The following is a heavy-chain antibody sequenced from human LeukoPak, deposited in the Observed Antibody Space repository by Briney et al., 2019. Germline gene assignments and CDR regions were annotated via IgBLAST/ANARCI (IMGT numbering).Heavy chain of an antibody. V-gene: IGHV1-24*01. Sequence: GASVTVSCRVSGYTLTELSMHWVRQAPGKGLEWMGGFDPEDGETIYAQKFQGRVTMTEDTSTDTAYMELSSLRSEDTAVYYCATSSLARDYFFAFDIWGQGTMVTVSS. J-gene: IGHJ3*02. CDR1: GYTLTELS. CDR2: FDPEDGET. D-gene: IGHD3-10*01. CDR3: ATSSLARDYFFAFDI.